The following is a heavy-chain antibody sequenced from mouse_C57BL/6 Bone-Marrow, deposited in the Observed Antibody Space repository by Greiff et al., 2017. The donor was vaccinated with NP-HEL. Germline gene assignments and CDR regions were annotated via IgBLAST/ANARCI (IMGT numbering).Heavy chain of an antibody. D-gene: IGHD1-1*01. Sequence: VQLQQSGPELVKPGASVKISCKASGYAFSSSWMNWVKQRPGKGLEWIGRIYPGDGDTNYNGKFKGKATLTADKSSSTAYMQLSSLTSEDSAVYFCARFPITAVVAYYFDYWGKGTTLTVSS. V-gene: IGHV1-82*01. CDR1: GYAFSSSW. CDR2: IYPGDGDT. CDR3: ARFPITAVVAYYFDY. J-gene: IGHJ2*01.